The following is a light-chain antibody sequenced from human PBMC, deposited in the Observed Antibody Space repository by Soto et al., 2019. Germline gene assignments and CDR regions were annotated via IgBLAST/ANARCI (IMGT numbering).Light chain of an antibody. J-gene: IGKJ1*01. CDR2: AAS. V-gene: IGKV1-6*01. CDR1: QRIGTH. CDR3: LQDYNYSWT. Sequence: IQMTQSPSSLSASVGDRVTITCRTSQRIGTHLNWYHEKPGKAPKLLIYAASSLQSGVPSRFSGSGSGTDFTLTISLQPEDFASYYCLQDYNYSWTFGQGTKVDIK.